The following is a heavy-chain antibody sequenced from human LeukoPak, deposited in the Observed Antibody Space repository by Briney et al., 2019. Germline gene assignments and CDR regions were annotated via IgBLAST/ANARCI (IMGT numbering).Heavy chain of an antibody. CDR3: AELGITMIGGV. J-gene: IGHJ6*04. V-gene: IGHV3-48*03. CDR1: GFTFTNYE. Sequence: PGGSLRLSCAVSGFTFTNYEMNWVRQAPGKGLECVSYISGSGDTIYYADSVKGRFTISRDNAKNSLYLQMNSLRAEDTAVYYCAELGITMIGGVWGKGTTVTISS. CDR2: ISGSGDTI. D-gene: IGHD3-10*02.